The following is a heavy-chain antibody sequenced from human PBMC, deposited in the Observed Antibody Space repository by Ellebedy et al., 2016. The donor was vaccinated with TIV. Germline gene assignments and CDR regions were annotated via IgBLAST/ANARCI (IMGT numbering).Heavy chain of an antibody. Sequence: PGGSLRLSCAASGFTFSSYAMAWVRQTPGKGLEWVSTISSTGSRTYYADSVEGRFIISRDNSKNTLYLQMNSLRAEDTARYYCARGRSGTYINHAFDSWGQGTLVTVSS. V-gene: IGHV3-23*01. CDR1: GFTFSSYA. CDR2: ISSTGSRT. D-gene: IGHD1-14*01. CDR3: ARGRSGTYINHAFDS. J-gene: IGHJ4*02.